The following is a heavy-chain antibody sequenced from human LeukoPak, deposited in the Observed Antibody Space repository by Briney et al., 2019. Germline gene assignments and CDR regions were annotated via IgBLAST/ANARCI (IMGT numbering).Heavy chain of an antibody. J-gene: IGHJ4*02. CDR3: AKDPFEASRGSSSEYFFDY. CDR1: GFTFSSYG. Sequence: GGSLRLSCAASGFTFSSYGMHWVRQAPSKGLEWVAFIRYDGSNKYYADSVKGRFTISRDNSKNTLYLQMNSLRAEDTAVYYCAKDPFEASRGSSSEYFFDYWGQGTLVTVSS. D-gene: IGHD1-26*01. CDR2: IRYDGSNK. V-gene: IGHV3-30*02.